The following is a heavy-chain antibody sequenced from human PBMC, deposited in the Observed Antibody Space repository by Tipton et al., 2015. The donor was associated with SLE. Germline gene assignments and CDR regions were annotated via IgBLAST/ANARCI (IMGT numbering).Heavy chain of an antibody. D-gene: IGHD2-2*01. CDR2: IYYTGNT. CDR1: GASISSYH. J-gene: IGHJ4*02. CDR3: ARASWGLPHFDY. Sequence: TLSLTCTVSGASISSYHWNWIRQPPGKGLEWIGYIYYTGNTNYNPSLKSRITISGDTSKNQFSLNLTSVTAADTAVYFCARASWGLPHFDYWGQGTLVTVSS. V-gene: IGHV4-59*08.